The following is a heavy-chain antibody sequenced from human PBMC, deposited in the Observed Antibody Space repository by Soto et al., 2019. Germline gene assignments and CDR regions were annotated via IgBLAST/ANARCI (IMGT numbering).Heavy chain of an antibody. J-gene: IGHJ4*02. CDR2: IVVGSGNT. Sequence: SVKVSCKASGFTFTSSAVQWVRQARGQRLEWKGWIVVGSGNTNYAQKFQERVTITRDMSTSTAYMELSSLRSEDTAVYYCSADPRNYYYDSSGYYPPYYFDYWGQGTLVTVSS. D-gene: IGHD3-22*01. CDR3: SADPRNYYYDSSGYYPPYYFDY. V-gene: IGHV1-58*01. CDR1: GFTFTSSA.